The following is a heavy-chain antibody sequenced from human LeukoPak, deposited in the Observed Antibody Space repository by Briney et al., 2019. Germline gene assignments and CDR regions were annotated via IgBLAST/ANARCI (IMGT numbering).Heavy chain of an antibody. J-gene: IGHJ4*02. D-gene: IGHD6-13*01. V-gene: IGHV3-30*03. CDR1: GFTFSSYG. CDR2: ISYDGSNK. CDR3: ARARRGSSWYYGY. Sequence: GGSLRLSCAASGFTFSSYGMHWVRQAPGKGLEWVAVISYDGSNKYYADSVKGRFTISRDNSKNTLYLQMNSLRAEDTAVYYCARARRGSSWYYGYWGQGTLVTVSS.